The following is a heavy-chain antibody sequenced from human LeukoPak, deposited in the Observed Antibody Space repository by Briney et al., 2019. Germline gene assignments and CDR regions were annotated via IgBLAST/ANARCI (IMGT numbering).Heavy chain of an antibody. J-gene: IGHJ6*02. CDR2: IYSSGST. Sequence: PSETLSLTCTVSGGSISSYYWSWIRQPPGKGLEWIGSIYSSGSTYYTPSLRTRVTISVDTSKNRFSLQLNSVTPEDTAVYYCARGYCSSTSCLHYYYYYGMDVWGQGTTVTVSS. V-gene: IGHV4-59*05. CDR1: GGSISSYY. D-gene: IGHD2-2*01. CDR3: ARGYCSSTSCLHYYYYYGMDV.